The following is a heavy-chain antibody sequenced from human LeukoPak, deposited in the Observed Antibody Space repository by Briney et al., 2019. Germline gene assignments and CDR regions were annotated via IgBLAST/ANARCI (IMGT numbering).Heavy chain of an antibody. D-gene: IGHD4-23*01. J-gene: IGHJ4*02. CDR2: IYSAGPT. Sequence: ETLSLTCTVSGGSISSGSYYWSWIRQPAGKGLEWVSVIYSAGPTHYADSVKGRFTISRDKSENTLHLQMNSLRAEDTAIYYCARESVGSHAIDYWGQGTLVTVSS. CDR1: GGSISSGSYY. CDR3: ARESVGSHAIDY. V-gene: IGHV3-53*01.